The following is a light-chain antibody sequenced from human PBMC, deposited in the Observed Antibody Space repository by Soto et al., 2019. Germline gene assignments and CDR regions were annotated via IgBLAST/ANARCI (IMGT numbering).Light chain of an antibody. V-gene: IGLV2-14*01. CDR1: SSDVGDYDF. J-gene: IGLJ3*02. Sequence: QSALTQPASVSGSPGQSITISCTGSSSDVGDYDFVSWYQQHPGKVPKLLIYEVSDRPSGVSNRFSGSKSGNTASLTISGLQAKDDAHYYCSSFTSTSTLVVFGGGTKVTVL. CDR2: EVS. CDR3: SSFTSTSTLVV.